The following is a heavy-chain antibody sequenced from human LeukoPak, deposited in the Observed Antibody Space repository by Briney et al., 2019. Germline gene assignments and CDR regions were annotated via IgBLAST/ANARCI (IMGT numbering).Heavy chain of an antibody. V-gene: IGHV4-61*01. CDR2: ISYSGST. CDR3: ARRGSGGRSFDT. CDR1: GGFVSSGSYY. Sequence: SETLSLTCTVSGGFVSSGSYYWTWIRQPPGKGLERIGYISYSGSTNYNPSLKSRVTISVDTSKNQFSLNLSSVTAADTAVYYCARRGSGGRSFDTWGQGTMVTVSS. D-gene: IGHD3-16*01. J-gene: IGHJ3*02.